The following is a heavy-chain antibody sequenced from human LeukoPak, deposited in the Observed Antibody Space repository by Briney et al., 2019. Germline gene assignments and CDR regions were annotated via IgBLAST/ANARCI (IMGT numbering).Heavy chain of an antibody. V-gene: IGHV3-7*01. CDR3: ARTRLSCDC. J-gene: IGHJ4*02. D-gene: IGHD2/OR15-2a*01. CDR1: GFTFSSYW. Sequence: GGSLRLSCAASGFTFSSYWMTWVRQAPGKGLEWVASIKQDGSERNYVDSVKGRFTISRDNAKNSLYLQMNSLRDEDTAVYYCARTRLSCDCWGQRTLVTVSS. CDR2: IKQDGSER.